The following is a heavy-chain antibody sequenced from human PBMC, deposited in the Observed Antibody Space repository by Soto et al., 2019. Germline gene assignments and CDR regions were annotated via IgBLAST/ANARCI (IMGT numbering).Heavy chain of an antibody. J-gene: IGHJ4*02. CDR1: CYTFSNYG. V-gene: IGHV1-18*01. CDR3: ARGGGYYGSGTYPFDY. D-gene: IGHD3-10*01. CDR2: ISVYNYNT. Sequence: GASVKVSCKTSCYTFSNYGISWVRQAPGQGLEWMGWISVYNYNTNYAQKLQGRVTMTRDISTSTAYMELRSLISDDTAVYYCARGGGYYGSGTYPFDYWGQGTLVTVSS.